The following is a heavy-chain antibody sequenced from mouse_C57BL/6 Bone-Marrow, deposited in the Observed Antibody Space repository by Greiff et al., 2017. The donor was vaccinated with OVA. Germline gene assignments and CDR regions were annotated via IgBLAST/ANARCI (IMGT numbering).Heavy chain of an antibody. Sequence: EVQLQQSGPELVKPGASVKISCKASGYSFTGYYMNWVKQSPEKSLEWIGEINPSTGGTTYNQKFKSKATLTVDKSSSTAYRQLKSRTSEESAVYYWERYGGGNWDAYWGKGTLVTVSA. J-gene: IGHJ3*01. CDR1: GYSFTGYY. V-gene: IGHV1-42*01. D-gene: IGHD4-1*01. CDR2: INPSTGGT. CDR3: ERYGGGNWDAY.